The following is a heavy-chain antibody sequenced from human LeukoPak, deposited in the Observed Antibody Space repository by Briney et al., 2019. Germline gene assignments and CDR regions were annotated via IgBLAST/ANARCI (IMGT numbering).Heavy chain of an antibody. Sequence: SETLSLTCTVSGYSISSGYYWGWIRPPPGKGLEWIGSIYHSGSTYYNPSLKSRVTISVDTSKNQFSLKLSSVTAADTAVYYCARAFFSSTGPYGGNWFDPWGQGTLVTVSS. CDR1: GYSISSGYY. D-gene: IGHD6-13*01. CDR3: ARAFFSSTGPYGGNWFDP. J-gene: IGHJ5*02. CDR2: IYHSGST. V-gene: IGHV4-38-2*02.